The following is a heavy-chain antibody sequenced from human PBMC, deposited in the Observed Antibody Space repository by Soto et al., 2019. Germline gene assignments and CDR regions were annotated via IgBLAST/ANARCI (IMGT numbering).Heavy chain of an antibody. CDR1: GASISSYY. CDR3: ERAGIAVAAQKDFYYYYGIDV. CDR2: IYYSGST. Sequence: PSETLSLTCTVSGASISSYYWSWIRQPPGKGLEWIGNIYYSGSTNYNPSLKSRVTISADTSKNHFYLKLSSVTAADTAVYYCERAGIAVAAQKDFYYYYGIDVWGQGTTVTVCS. J-gene: IGHJ6*02. V-gene: IGHV4-59*01. D-gene: IGHD6-19*01.